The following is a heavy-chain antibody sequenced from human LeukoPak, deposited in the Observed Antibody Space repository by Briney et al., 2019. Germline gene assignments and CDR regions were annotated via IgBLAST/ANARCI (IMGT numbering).Heavy chain of an antibody. Sequence: PGGSLRLSCAASGFSFSEYYMSWIRQAPGKGLEWVSCISSGSSYTNYTDSVKGRFTISRDNAKRSLYLQMNSLTAEDTAVYYCARSSGTYGWFDPWGQGTLVTVSS. CDR1: GFSFSEYY. J-gene: IGHJ5*02. D-gene: IGHD1-26*01. V-gene: IGHV3-11*03. CDR3: ARSSGTYGWFDP. CDR2: ISSGSSYT.